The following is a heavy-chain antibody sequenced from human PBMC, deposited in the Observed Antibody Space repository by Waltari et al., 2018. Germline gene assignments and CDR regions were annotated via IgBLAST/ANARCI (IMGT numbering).Heavy chain of an antibody. CDR2: ISGSGGST. Sequence: EVQLLESGGGLVQPGGSLRLSCAASGFTFSSYAMSWVRQAPGKGLEWVSAISGSGGSTYYADSGKGRFTISRDNSKNTLYLQMNSLRAEDTAVYYCAKDAPIVLMVYANGGGFDPWGQGTLVTVSS. CDR1: GFTFSSYA. D-gene: IGHD2-8*01. J-gene: IGHJ5*02. V-gene: IGHV3-23*01. CDR3: AKDAPIVLMVYANGGGFDP.